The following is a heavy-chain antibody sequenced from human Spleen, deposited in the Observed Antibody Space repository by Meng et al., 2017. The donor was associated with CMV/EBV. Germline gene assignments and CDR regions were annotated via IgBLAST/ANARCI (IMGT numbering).Heavy chain of an antibody. CDR3: AREGFGSGYWFDP. V-gene: IGHV3-7*01. D-gene: IGHD3-22*01. CDR2: IRQDGREK. Sequence: VRQAAGEGLEGLATIRQDGREKLYVDSVRGRFTISRDNAKKSVYLEMNSLTVEDTAVYYCAREGFGSGYWFDPWGQGTLVTVSS. J-gene: IGHJ5*02.